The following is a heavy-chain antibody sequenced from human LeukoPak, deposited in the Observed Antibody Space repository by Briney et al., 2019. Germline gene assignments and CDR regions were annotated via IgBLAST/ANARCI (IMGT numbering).Heavy chain of an antibody. J-gene: IGHJ4*02. CDR2: IYYSGST. CDR3: ARLDWNYSFDY. D-gene: IGHD1-7*01. Sequence: SETLSLTCTVSGGSISSSSYYWGWIRQPPGKGLEWIGSIYYSGSTYYNPSLKSRVTISVDASKNQFSLKLSSVTAADTAVYYCARLDWNYSFDYWGQGTLVTVSS. CDR1: GGSISSSSYY. V-gene: IGHV4-39*01.